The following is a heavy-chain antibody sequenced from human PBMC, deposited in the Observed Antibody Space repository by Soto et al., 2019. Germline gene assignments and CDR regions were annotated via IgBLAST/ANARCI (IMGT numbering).Heavy chain of an antibody. CDR1: GFTFSSYG. CDR3: AKDQHPIVVVVAATNDFDY. Sequence: GGSLRLSCAASGFTFSSYGMHWVRQAPGKGLEWVAVISYDGSNKYYADSVKGRFTISRDNSKNTLYLQMNSLRAEDTAVYYCAKDQHPIVVVVAATNDFDYWGQGTLVTVSS. CDR2: ISYDGSNK. D-gene: IGHD2-15*01. J-gene: IGHJ4*02. V-gene: IGHV3-30*18.